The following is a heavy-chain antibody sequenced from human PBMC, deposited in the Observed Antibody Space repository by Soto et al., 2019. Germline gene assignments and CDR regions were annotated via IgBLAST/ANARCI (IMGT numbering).Heavy chain of an antibody. CDR3: ARVNDFWSGYYTGMSIVLYYFDY. D-gene: IGHD3-3*01. V-gene: IGHV1-18*01. CDR2: ISSYNGNT. Sequence: GASVKVSCKASGYTFTSYGISWVRQAPGQGLEWMGWISSYNGNTNYAQKLQGRVTMTTDTSTNTAYMELRSLRSDDTAVYYCARVNDFWSGYYTGMSIVLYYFDYWGQGTLVTVSS. CDR1: GYTFTSYG. J-gene: IGHJ4*02.